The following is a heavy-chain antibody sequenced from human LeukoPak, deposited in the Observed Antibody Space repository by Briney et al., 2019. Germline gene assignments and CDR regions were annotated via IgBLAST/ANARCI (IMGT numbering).Heavy chain of an antibody. CDR3: ARRYSSSSNGDY. V-gene: IGHV5-51*01. J-gene: IGHJ4*02. D-gene: IGHD6-6*01. CDR1: GYSFASYW. CDR2: IYPGDSDT. Sequence: GESLKMSCKGSGYSFASYWIGWVRQMPGKGLEWMGIIYPGDSDTRYSPSFQGQVTISADKSISTAYPQWSALKASDTAMYYCARRYSSSSNGDYWGQGTLVTVSS.